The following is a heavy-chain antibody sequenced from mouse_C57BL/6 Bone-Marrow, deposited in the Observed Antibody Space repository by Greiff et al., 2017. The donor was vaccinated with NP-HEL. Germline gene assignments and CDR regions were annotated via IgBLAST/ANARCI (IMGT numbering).Heavy chain of an antibody. CDR1: GFTFSDYG. CDR3: AKYYGSSPFAY. Sequence: EVQLVESGGGLVKPGGSLKLSCAASGFTFSDYGMHWVRQAPEKGLEWVAYISSGSSTIYYADTVKGRFTISRDNAKNTLFLQMTSLRSEDTAMYYCAKYYGSSPFAYWGQGTLVTVSA. V-gene: IGHV5-17*01. D-gene: IGHD1-1*01. CDR2: ISSGSSTI. J-gene: IGHJ3*01.